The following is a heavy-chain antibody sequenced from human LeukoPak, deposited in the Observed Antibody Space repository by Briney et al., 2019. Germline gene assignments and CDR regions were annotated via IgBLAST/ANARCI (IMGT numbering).Heavy chain of an antibody. CDR2: ISSSSSYI. CDR1: GFTVSSNY. Sequence: PGGSLRLSCAASGFTVSSNYMSWVRQAPGKGLEWVSSISSSSSYIYYADSVKGRFTISRDNAKNSLYLQMNSLRAEDTAVYYCARGQNYYDSSGYKDRDYWGQGTLVTVSS. J-gene: IGHJ4*02. V-gene: IGHV3-21*01. CDR3: ARGQNYYDSSGYKDRDY. D-gene: IGHD3-22*01.